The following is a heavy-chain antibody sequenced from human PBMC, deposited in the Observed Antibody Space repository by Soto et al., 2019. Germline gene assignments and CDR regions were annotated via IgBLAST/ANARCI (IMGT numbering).Heavy chain of an antibody. CDR1: GGSFSGYQ. V-gene: IGHV4-34*01. D-gene: IGHD2-8*02. J-gene: IGHJ4*02. Sequence: PSETLSLTCAVYGGSFSGYQWTWIRQPPWTGLEWIGEINHSGSTNYNPPLKSRVTISVDTSKNQFSLKLTSVTAADTAVYYCARDKITGLFDYWGQGTLVTVSS. CDR3: ARDKITGLFDY. CDR2: INHSGST.